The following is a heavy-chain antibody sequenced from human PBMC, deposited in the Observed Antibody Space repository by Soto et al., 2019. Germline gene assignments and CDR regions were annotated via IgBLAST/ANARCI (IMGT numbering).Heavy chain of an antibody. CDR2: INHSGST. CDR1: GGSFSGYY. V-gene: IGHV4-34*01. J-gene: IGHJ5*02. Sequence: SETLSLTCAVYGGSFSGYYWSWIRQPPGKGLEWIGEINHSGSTNYNPSLKSRVTISVDTSKNQFSLKLSSVTAADTAVYYCARAGRLRKWLVVGVRWFDPWGQGTLVTVSS. CDR3: ARAGRLRKWLVVGVRWFDP. D-gene: IGHD6-19*01.